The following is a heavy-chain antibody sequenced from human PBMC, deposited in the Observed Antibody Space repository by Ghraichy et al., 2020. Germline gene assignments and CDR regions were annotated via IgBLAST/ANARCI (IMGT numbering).Heavy chain of an antibody. J-gene: IGHJ4*02. CDR3: TRLRNGVPADY. CDR2: IYYAGNT. Sequence: ESLNISCSVSGGSISNNNYHWGWVRQPPGKGLEWVGSIYYAGNTYYNPSLKSRIIMSVDTSINQFSLRLFSLTTADTAVYFCTRLRNGVPADYWGQGTLVTVSS. CDR1: GGSISNNNYH. D-gene: IGHD3-10*01. V-gene: IGHV4-39*01.